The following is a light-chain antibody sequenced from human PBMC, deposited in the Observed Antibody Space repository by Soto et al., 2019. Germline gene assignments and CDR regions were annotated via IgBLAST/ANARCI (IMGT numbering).Light chain of an antibody. CDR2: KAS. Sequence: DIQMTQSPSTLSASVGDRVTITCRASQSISSWLAWYQQKPGKPPKLLIYKASSLESGVPSRFSGSGSGTEFTLTISSLQPDDFATYYCQQYNSYSWTVGQGTKVDSK. J-gene: IGKJ1*01. V-gene: IGKV1-5*03. CDR3: QQYNSYSWT. CDR1: QSISSW.